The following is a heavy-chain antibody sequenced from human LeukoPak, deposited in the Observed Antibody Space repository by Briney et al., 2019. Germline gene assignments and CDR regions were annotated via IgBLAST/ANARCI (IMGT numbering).Heavy chain of an antibody. V-gene: IGHV3-20*04. CDR1: GFTFDDYG. D-gene: IGHD6-19*01. Sequence: GGSLRLSCAASGFTFDDYGMSWVRQAPGKGLEWVSGINWNGGSTGYADSVKGRFTISRDNSKNTLYLQMNSLRAEDTAVYYCAKDRIAVAGRGLDYWGQGTLVTVSS. J-gene: IGHJ4*02. CDR3: AKDRIAVAGRGLDY. CDR2: INWNGGST.